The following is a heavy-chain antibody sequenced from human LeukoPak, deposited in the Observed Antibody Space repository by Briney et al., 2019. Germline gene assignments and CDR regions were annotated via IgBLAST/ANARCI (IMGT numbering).Heavy chain of an antibody. CDR3: AREGRVATIAPYYYYYMDV. CDR2: IYTSGST. V-gene: IGHV4-4*07. J-gene: IGHJ6*03. D-gene: IGHD5-12*01. CDR1: GGSISSYY. Sequence: SETLSLTCTVSGGSISSYYWSWIRQPAGKGLEWIGRIYTSGSTNYNPSLKSRVTISVDKSKNQFSLKLSSVTAADTAVYYRAREGRVATIAPYYYYYMDVWGKGTTVTVSS.